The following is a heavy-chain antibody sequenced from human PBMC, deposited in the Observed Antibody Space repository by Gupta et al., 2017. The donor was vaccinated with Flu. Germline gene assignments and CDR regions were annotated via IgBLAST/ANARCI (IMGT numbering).Heavy chain of an antibody. J-gene: IGHJ4*02. D-gene: IGHD1-7*01. CDR1: AGSINVFSFS. V-gene: IGHV4-31*03. CDR3: ARRGTYYFDF. Sequence: QMPLQESGPRLVKPSQTLSLTCSVPAGSINVFSFSWAWIRQVPGKGLEWIGYVHSSGNTYYNPSLRSRLMMSIDTAKNEFSLEMTSLTAVDTAMYYCARRGTYYFDFWGQGALVTVSS. CDR2: VHSSGNT.